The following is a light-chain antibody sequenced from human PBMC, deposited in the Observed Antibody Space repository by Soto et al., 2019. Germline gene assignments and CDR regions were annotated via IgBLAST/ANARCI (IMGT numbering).Light chain of an antibody. V-gene: IGKV3-11*01. CDR3: QQRSRA. CDR2: DAS. CDR1: QSVSNY. J-gene: IGKJ1*01. Sequence: EIVLTQSPVTLSLSPGERATLSCRASQSVSNYLAWYQQKPGQAPRLLIYDASNRATGIPARFSGSGSGTDFTLTISSLEPEYFAVYYCQQRSRAFGQGTKVEIK.